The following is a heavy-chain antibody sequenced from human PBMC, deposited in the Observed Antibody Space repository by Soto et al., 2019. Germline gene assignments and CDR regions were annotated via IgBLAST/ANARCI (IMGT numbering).Heavy chain of an antibody. V-gene: IGHV4-61*08. CDR3: ARLPAYDSSGPLSRPPYYYYGMDV. D-gene: IGHD3-22*01. J-gene: IGHJ6*02. CDR2: IYNIGST. CDR1: GGSISSGGYY. Sequence: PSETLSLTCTVSGGSISSGGYYWSWIRQHPGKGLEWIGYIYNIGSTNYNPSLRSRVTMSIDTSQEQFSLKLSSVTATDTAVYYCARLPAYDSSGPLSRPPYYYYGMDVRGQGTTVTVSS.